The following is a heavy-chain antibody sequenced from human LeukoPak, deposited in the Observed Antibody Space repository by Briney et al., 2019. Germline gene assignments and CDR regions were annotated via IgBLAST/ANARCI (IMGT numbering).Heavy chain of an antibody. V-gene: IGHV3-23*01. CDR3: ARSGGYSYALDY. D-gene: IGHD5-18*01. Sequence: GGSLRLSCAASGFTFSNYGMSWVRQAPGRGLEWVSSISGSGSSTFYADSVKGRFSISRDNSKNTLYLQMGSLRAEDMAVYYCARSGGYSYALDYWGQGTLVTVSS. CDR2: ISGSGSST. J-gene: IGHJ4*02. CDR1: GFTFSNYG.